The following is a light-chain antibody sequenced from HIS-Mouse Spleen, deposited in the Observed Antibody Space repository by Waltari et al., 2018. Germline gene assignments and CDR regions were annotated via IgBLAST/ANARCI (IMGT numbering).Light chain of an antibody. CDR3: QSYDSSNWV. Sequence: NFMLTQPHSVSESPGKTVTIPCTGSSGSIARNAGQWYQQRPGSAPTTVIYEDNQRPSGVPDRFSGSIDSSSNSASLTISGLKTEDEADYYCQSYDSSNWVFGGGTKLTVL. V-gene: IGLV6-57*02. CDR2: EDN. J-gene: IGLJ3*02. CDR1: SGSIARNA.